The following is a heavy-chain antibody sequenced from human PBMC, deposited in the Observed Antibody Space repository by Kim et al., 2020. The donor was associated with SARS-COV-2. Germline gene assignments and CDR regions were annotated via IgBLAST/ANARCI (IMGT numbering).Heavy chain of an antibody. V-gene: IGHV4-61*01. CDR2: IYYSRST. D-gene: IGHD1-26*01. Sequence: SETLSLTCTVSGGSVSSGSYYWSWIRQPPGKGLEWIGYIYYSRSTNYNPSLKSRVTISVDTSKNQFSLKLSSVTAADTAVYYCARGSSPLYYGMDVWGQGTTVTVSS. CDR3: ARGSSPLYYGMDV. CDR1: GGSVSSGSYY. J-gene: IGHJ6*02.